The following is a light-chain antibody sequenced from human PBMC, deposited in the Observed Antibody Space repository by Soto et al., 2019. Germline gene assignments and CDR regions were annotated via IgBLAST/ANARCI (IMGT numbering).Light chain of an antibody. CDR1: QDISNH. V-gene: IGKV1-33*01. J-gene: IGKJ3*01. Sequence: DIQMTQSPSSLSASVGDRVTITCQASQDISNHLNWYQQKPGKAPKLLIYDASSLETGVPSSFSGSGSGTDFTFTITSLRPEDIATYYCQQYDNLPTFTFGPGTKVAIK. CDR2: DAS. CDR3: QQYDNLPTFT.